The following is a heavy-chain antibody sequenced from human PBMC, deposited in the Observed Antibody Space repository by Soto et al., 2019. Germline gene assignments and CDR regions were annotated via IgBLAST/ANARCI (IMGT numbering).Heavy chain of an antibody. Sequence: EVQLVESGGGLIQPGGSLRLSCAASGFTVSNNYMSWVRQAPGKGLEWVSVIYSGGTTYYSDSVKGRFTISRDNSKNTLALQMNSLREEATAVDYCARDGGSRGVDYWGQGTLVTVSS. CDR2: IYSGGTT. CDR1: GFTVSNNY. CDR3: ARDGGSRGVDY. V-gene: IGHV3-53*01. D-gene: IGHD6-19*01. J-gene: IGHJ4*02.